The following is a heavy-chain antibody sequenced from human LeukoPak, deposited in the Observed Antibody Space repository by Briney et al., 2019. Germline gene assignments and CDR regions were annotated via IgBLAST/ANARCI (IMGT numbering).Heavy chain of an antibody. CDR2: TNSDGKSL. J-gene: IGHJ4*02. CDR1: GFTFSTYW. CDR3: VREGRLSGYDFDS. V-gene: IGHV3-74*01. Sequence: GGSLRLSCAASGFTFSTYWMHWVRQAPGKGLMWVSRTNSDGKSLVYADSVKGRFIISRDNAKNTLYLQINSLRVEDTAVYYCVREGRLSGYDFDSWGQGTLVTVSS. D-gene: IGHD5-12*01.